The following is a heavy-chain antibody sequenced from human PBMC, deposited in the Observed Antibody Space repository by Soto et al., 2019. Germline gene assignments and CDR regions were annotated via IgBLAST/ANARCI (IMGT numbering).Heavy chain of an antibody. CDR3: ARERYYDSSGYYYLRRGAFDI. CDR1: GGSFSGYY. J-gene: IGHJ3*02. Sequence: QVQLQQWGAGLLKPSETLSLTCAVYGGSFSGYYWSWIRQPPGKGLEWIGEINHSGSTNYNPSLKSRVTISVDTSNNQFSLKLSSVTAADTAVYYCARERYYDSSGYYYLRRGAFDIWGQGTMVTVSS. D-gene: IGHD3-22*01. V-gene: IGHV4-34*01. CDR2: INHSGST.